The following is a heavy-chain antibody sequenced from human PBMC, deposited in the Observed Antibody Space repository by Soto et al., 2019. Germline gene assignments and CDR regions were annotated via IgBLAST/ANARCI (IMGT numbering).Heavy chain of an antibody. D-gene: IGHD6-13*01. CDR3: AKDQLTAGGDYYYYYGMDV. Sequence: EVVLLEAGGGLVQPGGSLRLSCEASGITFSSFAMSWVRQTPGKGLEWLSGISGGGGGSYYADSVKGRFTISRDNSKNTLYLQMNSLRVADTALYYCAKDQLTAGGDYYYYYGMDVWGRGTAVTVSS. V-gene: IGHV3-23*01. CDR1: GITFSSFA. J-gene: IGHJ6*02. CDR2: ISGGGGGS.